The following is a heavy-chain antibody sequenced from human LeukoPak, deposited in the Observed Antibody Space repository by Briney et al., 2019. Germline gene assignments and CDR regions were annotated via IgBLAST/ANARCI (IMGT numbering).Heavy chain of an antibody. Sequence: GGSLRLSCEASGFTFNSYDMAWVRQAPGKGLEWVSGISASGANTFYADAVKGRFTVSRDNSKNRLFLQINSLRGEDTAIYYCAKDATRSSGWFYFDYWGQGNLVTVSS. V-gene: IGHV3-23*01. D-gene: IGHD6-19*01. CDR1: GFTFNSYD. CDR3: AKDATRSSGWFYFDY. CDR2: ISASGANT. J-gene: IGHJ4*02.